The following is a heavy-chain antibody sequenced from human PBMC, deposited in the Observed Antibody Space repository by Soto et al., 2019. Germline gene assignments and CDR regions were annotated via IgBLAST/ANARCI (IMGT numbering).Heavy chain of an antibody. Sequence: VQVVESGGGLVQPGGSLRLSCAASGFTFSSNSMNWVRQAPGKGLEWISYISSSSSTIYADSVKGRFTISRDNAKNSLYLQMNSLRDEDTAVHYCARVIWSGHLTSDLWGQGTLVTVSS. V-gene: IGHV3-48*02. D-gene: IGHD3-3*01. CDR2: ISSSSSTI. J-gene: IGHJ5*02. CDR1: GFTFSSNS. CDR3: ARVIWSGHLTSDL.